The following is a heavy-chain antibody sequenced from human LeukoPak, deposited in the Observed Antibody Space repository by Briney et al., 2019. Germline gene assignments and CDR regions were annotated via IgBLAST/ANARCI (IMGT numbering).Heavy chain of an antibody. Sequence: GWSLRLSCAASGFTFTTYWMSWVRQAPGKGLEWVANINQDGVEKYYVASVRGRLTISRDNAKNSMYVQMNSLRAEDTAVYYCARGFDGYYGFDLWGQGTMVTVSS. CDR1: GFTFTTYW. V-gene: IGHV3-7*05. CDR3: ARGFDGYYGFDL. J-gene: IGHJ3*01. CDR2: INQDGVEK. D-gene: IGHD5-24*01.